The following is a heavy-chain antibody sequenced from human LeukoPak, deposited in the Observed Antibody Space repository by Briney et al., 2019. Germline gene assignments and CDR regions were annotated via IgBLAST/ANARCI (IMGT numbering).Heavy chain of an antibody. D-gene: IGHD3-3*01. CDR3: ARGTIFGVDGMDVSGV. V-gene: IGHV3-53*01. CDR1: GFTVSSNY. J-gene: IGHJ6*02. Sequence: GGSLRLSCAASGFTVSSNYMSWVRQAPGKGLEWVSVIYSGGSTYYADSVKGRFTISRGNSRNTLYLQMNSLRAEDTAVYYCARGTIFGVDGMDVSGVWGQGTTVTVSS. CDR2: IYSGGST.